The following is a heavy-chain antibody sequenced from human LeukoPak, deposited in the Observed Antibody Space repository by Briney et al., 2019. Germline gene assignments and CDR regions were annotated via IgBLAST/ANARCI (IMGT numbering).Heavy chain of an antibody. CDR2: IFYTGST. Sequence: SETLSLTCTVSNGSISDYYWSWVRQPPGKGLEWIGYIFYTGSTNYNPSLKSRVTISVDTSKNQFSLKLSSVTAADTAVYYCARARNYYDSSDYYYEGDAFDIWGQGTMVTVSS. CDR1: NGSISDYY. CDR3: ARARNYYDSSDYYYEGDAFDI. J-gene: IGHJ3*02. V-gene: IGHV4-59*08. D-gene: IGHD3-22*01.